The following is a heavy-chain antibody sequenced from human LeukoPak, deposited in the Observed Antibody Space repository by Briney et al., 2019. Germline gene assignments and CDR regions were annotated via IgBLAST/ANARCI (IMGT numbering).Heavy chain of an antibody. J-gene: IGHJ2*01. D-gene: IGHD1-26*01. CDR3: ARPRGSYYSFDL. CDR2: IYYSGST. V-gene: IGHV4-59*01. Sequence: SETLSLTCTVSGGSISSYYWSWIRQPPGKGLEWIGYIYYSGSTNYNPSLKSRVTISVDTSKNQFSLKLSSVTAADTAVCYCARPRGSYYSFDLWGRGTLVTVSS. CDR1: GGSISSYY.